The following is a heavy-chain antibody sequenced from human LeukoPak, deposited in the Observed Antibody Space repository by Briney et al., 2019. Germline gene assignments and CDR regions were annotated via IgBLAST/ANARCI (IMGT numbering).Heavy chain of an antibody. J-gene: IGHJ5*02. CDR2: IYYSGST. CDR3: AREWLLFRGFDP. D-gene: IGHD3-3*01. V-gene: IGHV4-31*03. CDR1: GGSISSGGYY. Sequence: PSETLSLTCTVSGGSISSGGYYWSWIRQHPGKGLEWIGYIYYSGSTYYNPSLKSRVTISVDTSKNQFSLKLSSVPAADTAVYYCAREWLLFRGFDPWGQGTLVTVSS.